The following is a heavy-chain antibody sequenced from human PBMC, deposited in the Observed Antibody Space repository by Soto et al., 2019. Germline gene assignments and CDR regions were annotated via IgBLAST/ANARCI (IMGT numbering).Heavy chain of an antibody. CDR1: GYSISSGYY. D-gene: IGHD1-7*01. CDR2: IYHSGST. V-gene: IGHV4-38-2*01. CDR3: ASSEDWNYVFDY. Sequence: SETLSLTCAVSGYSISSGYYWGWIRQPPGKGLEWIGSIYHSGSTYYNPSLKSRVTISVDTSKNQFSLKLSSVTAADTAVYYCASSEDWNYVFDYRGQGTLVTVSS. J-gene: IGHJ4*02.